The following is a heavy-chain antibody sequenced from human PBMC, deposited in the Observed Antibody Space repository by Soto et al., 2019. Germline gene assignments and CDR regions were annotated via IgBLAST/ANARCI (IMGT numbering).Heavy chain of an antibody. CDR2: VSGSGGNT. CDR3: AKLNLFVSAAAGRGPFDY. CDR1: GFTFSNYA. V-gene: IGHV3-23*01. D-gene: IGHD6-13*01. Sequence: VQLLESGGGLVQPGGSLRLSCAASGFTFSNYAMSWVRQAPGKGLEWVSAVSGSGGNTYYADSVQGRFTISRNNSKNMLNLQMNSLRAEDTAVYYCAKLNLFVSAAAGRGPFDYWGQGPLVTVSS. J-gene: IGHJ4*02.